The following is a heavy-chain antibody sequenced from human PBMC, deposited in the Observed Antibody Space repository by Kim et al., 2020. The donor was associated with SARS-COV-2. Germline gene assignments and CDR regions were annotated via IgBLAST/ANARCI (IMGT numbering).Heavy chain of an antibody. CDR3: ARHRATYGSRRYDWWFDP. CDR2: IGAGGATT. CDR1: GFTFSSFV. Sequence: GGSLRLSCEASGFTFSSFVTSWVRQAPGKGLEWVSTIGAGGATTYYADSVKGRFTISRDNSKNTLFLQMNSLRAEDTAVYYCARHRATYGSRRYDWWFDP. V-gene: IGHV3-23*01. J-gene: IGHJ5*02. D-gene: IGHD3-10*01.